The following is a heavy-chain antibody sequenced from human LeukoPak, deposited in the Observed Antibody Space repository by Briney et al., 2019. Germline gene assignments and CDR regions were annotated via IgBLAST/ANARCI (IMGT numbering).Heavy chain of an antibody. CDR2: IKEDGSEK. CDR1: GFTFSSYW. Sequence: GSLRLSCAASGFTFSSYWMSWVRQAPGKGLEWVANIKEDGSEKYYVDSVKGRFTISRDSAKNSLYLQMNSLRAEDTAVYYCARDRARMGVRGVPLDYWGQGTLVTVSS. D-gene: IGHD3-10*01. V-gene: IGHV3-7*01. J-gene: IGHJ4*02. CDR3: ARDRARMGVRGVPLDY.